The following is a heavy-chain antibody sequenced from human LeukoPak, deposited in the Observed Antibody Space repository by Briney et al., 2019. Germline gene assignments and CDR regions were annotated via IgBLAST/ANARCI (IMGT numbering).Heavy chain of an antibody. CDR1: GGTFSSYA. CDR3: ARVATYYDFWSGSDNPNWFDP. Sequence: GSSVKVSCKASGGTFSSYAISWVRQAPGQGLEWMGGIIPIFGTANYAQKFQGRVTITADESTSTAYMELSSLRSEDTAVYYCARVATYYDFWSGSDNPNWFDPWGQGTLVTVSS. J-gene: IGHJ5*02. CDR2: IIPIFGTA. V-gene: IGHV1-69*01. D-gene: IGHD3-3*01.